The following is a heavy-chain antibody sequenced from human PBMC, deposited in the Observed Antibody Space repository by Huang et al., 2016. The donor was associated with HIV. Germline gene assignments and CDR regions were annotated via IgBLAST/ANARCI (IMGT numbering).Heavy chain of an antibody. Sequence: QVQLVQSGAEVKKPGASVKVSCKASGYTFTNYAINWVRQAPGQSLEWMGWTSGYNGKTNHAQKAQGRVTMTKDTSTSTAYMELRSLISDDTAVYYCARERYYYDRSGYYTPVEYFHHWGQGTLVTVSS. J-gene: IGHJ1*01. CDR3: ARERYYYDRSGYYTPVEYFHH. CDR1: GYTFTNYA. D-gene: IGHD3-22*01. CDR2: TSGYNGKT. V-gene: IGHV1-18*01.